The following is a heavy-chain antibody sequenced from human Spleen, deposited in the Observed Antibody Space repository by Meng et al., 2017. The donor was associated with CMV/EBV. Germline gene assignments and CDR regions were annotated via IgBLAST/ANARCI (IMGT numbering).Heavy chain of an antibody. CDR3: ARAVTRRMIVVMTYNWFDP. CDR2: IYYSGST. V-gene: IGHV4-61*01. Sequence: SETLSLTCTVSGGSVSSGSYYWSWIRQPPGKGLEWIGYIYYSGSTNYNPSLKSRVTISVDTSKNQFSLKLSSVTAADTAVYYCARAVTRRMIVVMTYNWFDPWGQGTLVTVSS. CDR1: GGSVSSGSYY. J-gene: IGHJ5*02. D-gene: IGHD3-22*01.